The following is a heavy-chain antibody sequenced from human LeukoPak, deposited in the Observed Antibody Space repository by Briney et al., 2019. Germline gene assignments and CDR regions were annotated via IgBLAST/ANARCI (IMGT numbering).Heavy chain of an antibody. V-gene: IGHV4-34*01. Sequence: PSETLSLTCAVYGGSFSGYYWSWNRQPPGTGLEWIGEINHSGSTYYNPSLKSRVTISVDTSKNQFSLKLSSVTAADTAVHYCARLTPFAVDVWGKGTTVTVSS. CDR3: ARLTPFAVDV. D-gene: IGHD2-15*01. CDR1: GGSFSGYY. J-gene: IGHJ6*04. CDR2: INHSGST.